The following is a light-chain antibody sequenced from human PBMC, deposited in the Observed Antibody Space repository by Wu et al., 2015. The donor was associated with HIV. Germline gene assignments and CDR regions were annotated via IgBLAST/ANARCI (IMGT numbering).Light chain of an antibody. J-gene: IGKJ4*01. CDR3: QQYYSYPPT. V-gene: IGKV1-8*01. CDR2: AAF. Sequence: IRIIQSPSSLSASTGDRVTITCRASQGINNYVAWYQQKSGKAPKLLIYAAFTLQSGVPSRFSGSGSGTDFTLTISCLQSEDFATYYCQQYYSYPPTFGGGTKVEIK. CDR1: QGINNY.